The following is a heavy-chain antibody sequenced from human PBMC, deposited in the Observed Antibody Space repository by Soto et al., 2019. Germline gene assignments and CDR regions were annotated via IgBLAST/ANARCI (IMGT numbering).Heavy chain of an antibody. J-gene: IGHJ6*02. D-gene: IGHD3-22*01. V-gene: IGHV4-31*03. CDR3: ARESSIYCYDSSGSYGMDV. Sequence: PSETLSLTCTVSGGSISSGGYYWSWIRQHPGKGLEWIGYIYYSGSTYYNPSLKSRVTISVDTSKNQFSLKLSSVTAADTAVYYCARESSIYCYDSSGSYGMDVWGQGTTVTVFS. CDR1: GGSISSGGYY. CDR2: IYYSGST.